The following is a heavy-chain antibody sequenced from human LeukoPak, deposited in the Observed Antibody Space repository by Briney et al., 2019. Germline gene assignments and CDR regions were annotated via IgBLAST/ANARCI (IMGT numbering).Heavy chain of an antibody. V-gene: IGHV3-23*01. CDR2: ISGSGGST. D-gene: IGHD6-19*01. Sequence: GGSLRLSCAASGFTFSSYAMSWVRQAPGKGLEWVSAISGSGGSTYYADSVKGRFPISRDNSKNTLYLQMNSLRAEDTAVYYCAKGGWYEDYFDYWGQGTQVTVSS. J-gene: IGHJ4*02. CDR1: GFTFSSYA. CDR3: AKGGWYEDYFDY.